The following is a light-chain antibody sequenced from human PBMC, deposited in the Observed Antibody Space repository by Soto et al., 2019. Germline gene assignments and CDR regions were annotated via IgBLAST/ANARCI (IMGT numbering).Light chain of an antibody. J-gene: IGKJ1*01. Sequence: EIVMTQSPATLSVSPGERATLSCKASQSVSSNLAWYQQKPGQAPRLLIYGASTRATGIPARFSGSGSGTEFTLTISSLQSEDFAVYYCQNYNNWPQWTFGQGNKVEIK. CDR3: QNYNNWPQWT. CDR1: QSVSSN. V-gene: IGKV3-15*01. CDR2: GAS.